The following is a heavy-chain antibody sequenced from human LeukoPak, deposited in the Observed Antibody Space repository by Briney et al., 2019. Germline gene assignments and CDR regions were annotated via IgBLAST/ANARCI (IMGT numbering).Heavy chain of an antibody. CDR1: GDSISSYY. CDR3: AREINYYGSGSYVY. J-gene: IGHJ4*02. CDR2: IYPSGSA. V-gene: IGHV4-4*07. D-gene: IGHD3-10*01. Sequence: SETLSLTCVLPGDSISSYYWSWIRPPARRGLEWLGRIYPSGSANYNPSLKSRGTMSVDTSKNQFSLRLSSVTAADTAVDYCAREINYYGSGSYVYWGQGTLVTVSS.